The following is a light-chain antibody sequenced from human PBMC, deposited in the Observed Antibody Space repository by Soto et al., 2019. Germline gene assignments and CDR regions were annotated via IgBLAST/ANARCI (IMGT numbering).Light chain of an antibody. Sequence: EIXMTQSASTLXASVGDRVTIXCRASQSVNTRFDCFQQKPGKAPKHLIYDASTLEHGAPSRFSGSGSGTDFTRTISSRQPDDFASYYCQQYNTSPLTFGGGTKVDIK. V-gene: IGKV1-5*01. CDR1: QSVNTR. J-gene: IGKJ4*01. CDR3: QQYNTSPLT. CDR2: DAS.